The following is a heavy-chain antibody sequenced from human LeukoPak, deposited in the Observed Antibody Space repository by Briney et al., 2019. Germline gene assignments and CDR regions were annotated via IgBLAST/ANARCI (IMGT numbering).Heavy chain of an antibody. CDR1: GFTFSSYA. CDR2: ISYDGSNK. Sequence: HPGGSLRLSCAAPGFTFSSYAMHWVRQAPGKGLEWVAVISYDGSNKYYADSVKGRFTISRDNSKNTLYLQMNSLRAEDTAVYYCARDFSVDDILTGYYDYWGQGTLVTVSS. D-gene: IGHD3-9*01. CDR3: ARDFSVDDILTGYYDY. J-gene: IGHJ4*02. V-gene: IGHV3-30*04.